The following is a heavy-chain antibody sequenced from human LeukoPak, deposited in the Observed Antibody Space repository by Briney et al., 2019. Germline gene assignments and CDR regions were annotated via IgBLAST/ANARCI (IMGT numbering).Heavy chain of an antibody. CDR3: ARVEFPYCSGGSCHHDAFDI. D-gene: IGHD2-15*01. J-gene: IGHJ3*02. Sequence: SETLSLTCTVSGGSISSGDYYWSWIRQPPGKGLEWIGHIYYSGSTYYNPSLKSRVTISVDTSKNQFSLKLSSVTAADTAVYYCARVEFPYCSGGSCHHDAFDIWGQGTMVTVSS. V-gene: IGHV4-30-4*01. CDR2: IYYSGST. CDR1: GGSISSGDYY.